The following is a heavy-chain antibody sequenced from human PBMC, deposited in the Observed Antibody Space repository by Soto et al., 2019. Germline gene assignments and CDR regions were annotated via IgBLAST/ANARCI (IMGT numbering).Heavy chain of an antibody. V-gene: IGHV1-18*01. CDR2: ISAYNTNT. Sequence: QVQLVQSGAEVKKPGASVKVSCKTSGYTLTAIHISWGQKAPGQGLEWMGWISAYNTNTNYAQKFQGRVTMTTDTLTSTAYMELRSLRSDDTAVYYCARDTPPTDYWGQGTLVTVSS. CDR3: ARDTPPTDY. CDR1: GYTLTAIH. J-gene: IGHJ4*02.